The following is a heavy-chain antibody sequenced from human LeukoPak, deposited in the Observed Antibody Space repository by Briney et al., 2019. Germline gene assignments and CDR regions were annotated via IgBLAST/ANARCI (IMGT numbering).Heavy chain of an antibody. D-gene: IGHD3-10*01. CDR3: ARGRTYYYGSGSYRFEYFQH. Sequence: PSQTLSLTCTVSGGSISSGSYYWSWIRQPAGKGLEWIGRIYSSGNTNYNPSLKSRVTISVDTSKNQFSLKLSSVTAADTAVYYCARGRTYYYGSGSYRFEYFQHWGQGTLVTVSS. J-gene: IGHJ1*01. CDR2: IYSSGNT. CDR1: GGSISSGSYY. V-gene: IGHV4-61*02.